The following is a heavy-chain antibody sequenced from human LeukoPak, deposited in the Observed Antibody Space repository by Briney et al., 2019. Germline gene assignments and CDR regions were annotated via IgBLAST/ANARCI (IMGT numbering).Heavy chain of an antibody. CDR2: IYYSGST. CDR1: GGSISSGGYY. D-gene: IGHD3-3*01. CDR3: ATYPRITIFGVVITTRSPFDY. V-gene: IGHV4-31*03. J-gene: IGHJ4*02. Sequence: SETLSLTCTVSGGSISSGGYYWSWIRQHPGKGLEWIGYIYYSGSTYYNPSLKSRVTISVDTSKNQFSLKLSSVTAADTAVYYCATYPRITIFGVVITTRSPFDYRGQGTLVTVSS.